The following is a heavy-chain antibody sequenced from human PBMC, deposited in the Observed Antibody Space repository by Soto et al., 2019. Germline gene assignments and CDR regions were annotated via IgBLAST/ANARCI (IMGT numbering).Heavy chain of an antibody. CDR2: ISGSGGST. CDR3: AKDRHPRGYSYKYYFDY. J-gene: IGHJ4*02. Sequence: EVQLLESGGGLVQPGGSLRLSCAASGFTFSSYAMSWVRQAPGKGLEWVSAISGSGGSTYYADSVKGRFTISRDKSKNTLYLQMNSLRAEDTAVYYCAKDRHPRGYSYKYYFDYWGQGTLVTVSS. D-gene: IGHD5-18*01. CDR1: GFTFSSYA. V-gene: IGHV3-23*01.